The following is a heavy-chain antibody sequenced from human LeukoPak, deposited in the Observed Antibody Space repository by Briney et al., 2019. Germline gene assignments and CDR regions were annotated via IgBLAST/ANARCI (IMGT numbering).Heavy chain of an antibody. CDR1: GGSISSSSYY. V-gene: IGHV4-39*07. D-gene: IGHD6-13*01. J-gene: IGHJ5*02. CDR3: ARWAGDLAGFDP. CDR2: IYYSGST. Sequence: SETLSLTCTVSGGSISSSSYYWGWIRQPPGKGLEWIGSIYYSGSTYYNPSLKSRVTISVDTSKNQFSLKLSSVTAADTAVYYCARWAGDLAGFDPWGQGTLVTVSS.